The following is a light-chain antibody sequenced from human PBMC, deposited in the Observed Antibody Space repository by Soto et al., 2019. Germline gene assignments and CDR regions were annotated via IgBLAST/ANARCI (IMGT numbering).Light chain of an antibody. CDR1: SSDVGVYKY. J-gene: IGLJ2*01. CDR2: EVS. Sequence: QSALTQPASVSGSPGQSIAISCTGTSSDVGVYKYVSWYQHHPGKAPKLMIYEVSNRPSGVSNRFSGSKSGNTASLIISGLQAEDEADYYCSSYTSSSTVVFGGGTKLTVL. CDR3: SSYTSSSTVV. V-gene: IGLV2-14*01.